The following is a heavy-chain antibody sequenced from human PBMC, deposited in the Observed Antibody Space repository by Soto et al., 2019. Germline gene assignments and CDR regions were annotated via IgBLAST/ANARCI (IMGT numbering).Heavy chain of an antibody. CDR2: IYPGDSDT. V-gene: IGHV5-51*01. CDR1: GYSFTSYW. CDR3: ARLGSIAARSYYYGMDV. D-gene: IGHD6-6*01. J-gene: IGHJ6*02. Sequence: GESLKISCXGSGYSFTSYWIGWVRQMPGKGLEWMGIIYPGDSDTRYSPSFQGQVTISADKSISTAYLQWSSLKASDTAMYYCARLGSIAARSYYYGMDVWGQGTTVTVSS.